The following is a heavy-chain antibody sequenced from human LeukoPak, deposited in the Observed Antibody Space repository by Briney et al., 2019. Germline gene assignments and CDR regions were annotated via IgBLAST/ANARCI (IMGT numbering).Heavy chain of an antibody. V-gene: IGHV3-21*01. Sequence: GGSLRLSCAASGFTFSSYSMNWVRQAPGKGLEWVSSISSSSSYIYYADSVKGRFTISRDNAKNSLYLQMNSLKAEDTAVYYCARDRARSYYYDSSGYYSPFDYWGQGTLVTVSS. D-gene: IGHD3-22*01. CDR1: GFTFSSYS. CDR2: ISSSSSYI. J-gene: IGHJ4*02. CDR3: ARDRARSYYYDSSGYYSPFDY.